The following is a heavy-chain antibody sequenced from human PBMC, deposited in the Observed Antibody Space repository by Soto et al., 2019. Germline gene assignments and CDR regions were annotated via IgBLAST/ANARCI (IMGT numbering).Heavy chain of an antibody. CDR2: IYYSGSS. D-gene: IGHD3-22*01. CDR3: ARGRELYYDYGDYPGGFVC. J-gene: IGHJ4*02. V-gene: IGHV4-30-4*01. CDR1: GGSIISGDYY. Sequence: SETLSLTCTVSGGSIISGDYYWGWIRQPPGKGLEWIGYIYYSGSSYYNPSLKSRVTISVDTSKNQFSLKLNSVTAADTAVYYCARGRELYYDYGDYPGGFVCLGQGTPVTGSA.